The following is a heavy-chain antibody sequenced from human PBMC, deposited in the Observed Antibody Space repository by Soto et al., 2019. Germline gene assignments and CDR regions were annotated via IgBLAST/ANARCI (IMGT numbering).Heavy chain of an antibody. CDR2: INGGADRT. Sequence: GGSLRLSCAASGFTFSGYAMSWVRQAPGRGLEWVSTINGGADRTYYAESVKGRFTISRDNFKNALDLQMDSLRAEDTAIYYCAKGKISTTTYTSFDSWGQGTLVTVSS. J-gene: IGHJ5*01. D-gene: IGHD1-26*01. V-gene: IGHV3-23*01. CDR3: AKGKISTTTYTSFDS. CDR1: GFTFSGYA.